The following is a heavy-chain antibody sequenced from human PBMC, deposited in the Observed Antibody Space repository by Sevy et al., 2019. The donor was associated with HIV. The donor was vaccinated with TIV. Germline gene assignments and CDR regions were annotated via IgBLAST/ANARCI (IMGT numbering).Heavy chain of an antibody. Sequence: SETLSLTCTVSGGSISSYYWSWIRQPAGKGLEWIGRIYTSGSTNWNPSLKSRVTMSVDTSKNQFSLKLSSVTAADTAVYYCTRDRILLWFGELSDYDALDIWGQGTMVTVSS. D-gene: IGHD3-10*01. CDR1: GGSISSYY. CDR2: IYTSGST. CDR3: TRDRILLWFGELSDYDALDI. J-gene: IGHJ3*02. V-gene: IGHV4-4*07.